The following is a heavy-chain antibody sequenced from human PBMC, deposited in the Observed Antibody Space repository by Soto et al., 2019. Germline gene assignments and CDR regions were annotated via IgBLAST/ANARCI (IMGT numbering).Heavy chain of an antibody. J-gene: IGHJ6*02. CDR3: ARVEVSDYYYYGMDV. V-gene: IGHV1-3*01. CDR1: GYTFFNLA. Sequence: GASVKVSCKASGYTFFNLAMQWVRQAPGQRLEWLGWINAGNGNTKYSHKFQGRVTITSDTSASTAYMELSSLRSEDTAVYYCARVEVSDYYYYGMDVWGHGTMVTVSS. CDR2: INAGNGNT. D-gene: IGHD3-10*01.